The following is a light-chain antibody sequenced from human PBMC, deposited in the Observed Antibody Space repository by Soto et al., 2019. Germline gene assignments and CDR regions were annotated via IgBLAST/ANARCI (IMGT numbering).Light chain of an antibody. Sequence: EIVMTQSPATLSVSPGERATLSCRASQSVSSNFAWYQQKPGQAPRLLIYGASTRATGIPARFSGSGSGTECTLTISSLQSEDFAVYYCQQYNNWPWTFGQGTKVEIK. CDR3: QQYNNWPWT. CDR2: GAS. CDR1: QSVSSN. V-gene: IGKV3-15*01. J-gene: IGKJ1*01.